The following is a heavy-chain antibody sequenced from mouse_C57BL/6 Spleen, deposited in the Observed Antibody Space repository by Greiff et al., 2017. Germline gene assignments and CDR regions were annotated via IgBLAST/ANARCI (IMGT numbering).Heavy chain of an antibody. CDR2: IHPNSGST. CDR3: ASGDYGCRSAMDY. D-gene: IGHD1-1*01. V-gene: IGHV1-64*01. CDR1: GYTFTSYW. J-gene: IGHJ4*01. Sequence: QVQLQQPGAELVKPGASVKLSCKASGYTFTSYWMHWVKQRPGQGLEWIGMIHPNSGSTNYNEKFKSKANLTVDKSSSTAYMQLSSLTSEDSAVYSCASGDYGCRSAMDYWGQGTSVTVSS.